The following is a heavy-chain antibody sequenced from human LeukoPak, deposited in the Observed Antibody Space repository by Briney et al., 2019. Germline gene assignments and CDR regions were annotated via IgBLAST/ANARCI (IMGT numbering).Heavy chain of an antibody. V-gene: IGHV3-7*03. J-gene: IGHJ4*02. Sequence: GGSLRLSCAGSGFIFSNYWMTWFRQAPGKGLEWVANIKEDGSEKYYGDSVKGRFTISRDNAKNSLYLQMNSLRVEDTAVYYCTRTPDGPDYWGQGTLVTVSS. D-gene: IGHD5-24*01. CDR2: IKEDGSEK. CDR1: GFIFSNYW. CDR3: TRTPDGPDY.